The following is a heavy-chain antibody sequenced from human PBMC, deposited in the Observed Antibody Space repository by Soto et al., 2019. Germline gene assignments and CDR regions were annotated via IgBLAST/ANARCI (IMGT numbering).Heavy chain of an antibody. Sequence: QVQLVQSGAEVKKPGSSVKVSCRASGGTFSNYGISWVRQAPREGLEWMGGIIPIFGTRNHAQQFQCRVTITADKSTSTAYMELSSLSSEDTAVYYCARGSGYDNGGALDIWGQGTMVTVSS. V-gene: IGHV1-69*06. CDR3: ARGSGYDNGGALDI. D-gene: IGHD3-22*01. CDR2: IIPIFGTR. J-gene: IGHJ3*02. CDR1: GGTFSNYG.